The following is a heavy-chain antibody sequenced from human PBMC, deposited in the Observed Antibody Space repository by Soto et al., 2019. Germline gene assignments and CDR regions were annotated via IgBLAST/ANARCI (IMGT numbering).Heavy chain of an antibody. J-gene: IGHJ4*02. V-gene: IGHV3-23*01. CDR2: ISGSGGST. CDR3: AKGLVVVHDY. D-gene: IGHD3-22*01. CDR1: GFTFSSYA. Sequence: PGGSLRLSCAASGFTFSSYAMSWVRQAPGKGLEWVSGISGSGGSTYYADSVKGRFTISRDNSKNTLYLQMNSLRAEDTAIYYCAKGLVVVHDYWGQGTLVTVSS.